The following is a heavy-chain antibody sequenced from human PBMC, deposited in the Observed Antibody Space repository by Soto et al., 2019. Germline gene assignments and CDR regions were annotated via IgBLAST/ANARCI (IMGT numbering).Heavy chain of an antibody. CDR3: GRDGSGGIIDS. V-gene: IGHV1-18*01. Sequence: QVQLVQSGAEVKKPGASVKVSCKTSGYTFTGYGINWVRQAPGHGLEWMGWISVFNGNTKYGQNIQDRVIMTTDTSTSPSYMELRSLRSDDTALYFCGRDGSGGIIDSWGQGTMLIVSS. D-gene: IGHD2-15*01. CDR1: GYTFTGYG. J-gene: IGHJ3*01. CDR2: ISVFNGNT.